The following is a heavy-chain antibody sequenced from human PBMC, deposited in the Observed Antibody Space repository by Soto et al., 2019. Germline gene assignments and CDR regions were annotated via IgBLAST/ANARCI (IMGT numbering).Heavy chain of an antibody. D-gene: IGHD7-27*01. Sequence: QLQLQESGPGLVKPSETLSLTCTVSGGSISSYYWGWIRRPPGKGLEWIGSIYYSGSTYYNPSLKSRVTISADTSKNQFSRKLSSVTAADTAVYYCARRWGYSFDYWGQGTLVTVSS. CDR1: GGSISSYY. J-gene: IGHJ4*02. CDR3: ARRWGYSFDY. V-gene: IGHV4-39*01. CDR2: IYYSGST.